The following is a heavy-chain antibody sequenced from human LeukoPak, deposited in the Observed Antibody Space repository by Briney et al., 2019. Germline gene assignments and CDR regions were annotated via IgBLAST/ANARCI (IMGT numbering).Heavy chain of an antibody. CDR3: ARASGIVGAIGPFDV. D-gene: IGHD1-26*01. V-gene: IGHV4-59*01. Sequence: PSGTLCLTCAVSSVSISPYHWSWIRQPPGKGLEWIGYIYHSGTTEYNPSLNSRVTISVDTSRNQFSLSLASVTAADTALYYCARASGIVGAIGPFDVWGQGTTVTVSS. CDR1: SVSISPYH. CDR2: IYHSGTT. J-gene: IGHJ3*01.